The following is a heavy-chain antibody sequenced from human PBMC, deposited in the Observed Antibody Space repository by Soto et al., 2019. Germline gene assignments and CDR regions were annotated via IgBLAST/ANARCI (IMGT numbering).Heavy chain of an antibody. Sequence: VAVISYDGSNKYYADSVKGRFTISRDNSKNTLYLQMNSLRAEDTAVYYCARDQSSSWYDAPLYAFDIWGQGTMVTVSS. CDR2: ISYDGSNK. D-gene: IGHD6-13*01. V-gene: IGHV3-30-3*01. J-gene: IGHJ3*02. CDR3: ARDQSSSWYDAPLYAFDI.